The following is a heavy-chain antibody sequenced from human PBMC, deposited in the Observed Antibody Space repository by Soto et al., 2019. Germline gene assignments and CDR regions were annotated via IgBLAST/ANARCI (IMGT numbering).Heavy chain of an antibody. CDR2: INPSGGST. CDR3: ARGLLRGVSWFDP. CDR1: GYTFTSYY. Sequence: ASVKVSCKASGYTFTSYYMHWLRQSPGQGLEWMGIINPSGGSTSYAQKFQGRVTMTRDTSTSTVYMELSSLRSEDTAVYYCARGLLRGVSWFDPWGQGTLVTVSS. D-gene: IGHD2-15*01. V-gene: IGHV1-46*01. J-gene: IGHJ5*02.